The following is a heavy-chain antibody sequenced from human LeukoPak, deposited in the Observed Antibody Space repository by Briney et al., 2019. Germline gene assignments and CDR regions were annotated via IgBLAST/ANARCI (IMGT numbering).Heavy chain of an antibody. V-gene: IGHV4-34*01. D-gene: IGHD6-19*01. CDR2: INHSGST. CDR3: ARGEVDSSGWYGGPQDY. Sequence: SETLSLTCAVYGGSFSGYYWSWIRQPPGKGLEWSGEINHSGSTNYNPSLKSRVTISVDTSKNQFSLKLSSATAADTAVYYCARGEVDSSGWYGGPQDYWGQGTLVTVSS. J-gene: IGHJ4*02. CDR1: GGSFSGYY.